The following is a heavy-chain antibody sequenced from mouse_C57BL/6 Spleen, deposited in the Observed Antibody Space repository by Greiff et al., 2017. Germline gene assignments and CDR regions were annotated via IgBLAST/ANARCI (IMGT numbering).Heavy chain of an antibody. CDR2: IHPNSGST. D-gene: IGHD2-3*01. CDR3: ARGVGYYTYYYAIDY. J-gene: IGHJ4*01. CDR1: GYTFTSYW. V-gene: IGHV1-64*01. Sequence: QVQLQQPGAELVKPGASVKLSCKASGYTFTSYWMHWVKQRPGQGLEWIGMIHPNSGSTNYNEKFKSQATLTVDKSSSTSYMQLSSLTSEDSAVYYCARGVGYYTYYYAIDYWGQGTSVTVSS.